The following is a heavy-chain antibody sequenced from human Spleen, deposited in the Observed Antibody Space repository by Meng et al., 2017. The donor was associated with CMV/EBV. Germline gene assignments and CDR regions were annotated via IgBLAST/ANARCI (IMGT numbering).Heavy chain of an antibody. D-gene: IGHD2-2*01. Sequence: ESLKISCAASGFTFDDYTMHWVRQAPGKGLEWVSLISWDGGSTYYADSVKGRFTISRDNSKNSLYMQMNSLRTEDTALYYCAKASTSRTYYYYGMDVWGQGTTVTVSS. J-gene: IGHJ6*02. CDR3: AKASTSRTYYYYGMDV. CDR1: GFTFDDYT. V-gene: IGHV3-43*01. CDR2: ISWDGGST.